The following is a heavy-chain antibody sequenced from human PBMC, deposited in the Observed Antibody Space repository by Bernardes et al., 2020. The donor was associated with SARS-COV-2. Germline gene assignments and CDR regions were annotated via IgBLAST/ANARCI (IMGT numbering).Heavy chain of an antibody. J-gene: IGHJ4*02. CDR1: GGSISSDENS. CDR2: IYQSGTT. V-gene: IGHV4-30-2*01. Sequence: TLSLTCAVSGGSISSDENSWSWIRQPPGKGLEWIGYIYQSGTTYYNPSLKSRVTISLDRSKTHFSLNLSSVSAADTAMYYCARGTLTSRATYYFDYWGQGTLVTVSS. CDR3: ARGTLTSRATYYFDY.